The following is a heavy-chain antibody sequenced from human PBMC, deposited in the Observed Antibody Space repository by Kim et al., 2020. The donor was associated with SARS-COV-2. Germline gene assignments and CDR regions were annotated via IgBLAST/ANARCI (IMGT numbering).Heavy chain of an antibody. CDR2: INHSGST. CDR1: GGSFSGYY. D-gene: IGHD6-6*01. CDR3: ARNSSSTLRAFDI. Sequence: SETLSLTCAVYGGSFSGYYWSWIRQPPGKGLEWIGEINHSGSTNYNPSLKSRVTISVDTSKNQFSLKLSSVTAADTAVYYCARNSSSTLRAFDIWGQGTMVTVSS. V-gene: IGHV4-34*01. J-gene: IGHJ3*02.